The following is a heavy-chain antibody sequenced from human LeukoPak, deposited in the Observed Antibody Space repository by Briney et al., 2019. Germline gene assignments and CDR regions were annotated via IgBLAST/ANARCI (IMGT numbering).Heavy chain of an antibody. D-gene: IGHD5-18*01. CDR3: ARRGFTYNFDY. V-gene: IGHV3-66*01. J-gene: IGHJ4*02. CDR2: IYSDDYT. Sequence: GGSLRLSCSASGFTFSSYAMSWVRQAPGKGLEWVSVIYSDDYTYYADSVKGRFTISRDNSKNTLYLQMNSLRAEDTAVYYCARRGFTYNFDYWGQGTLVTVSS. CDR1: GFTFSSYA.